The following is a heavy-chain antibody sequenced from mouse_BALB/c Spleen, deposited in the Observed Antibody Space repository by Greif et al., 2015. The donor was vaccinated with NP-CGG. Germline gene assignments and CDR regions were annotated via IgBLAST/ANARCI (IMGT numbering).Heavy chain of an antibody. V-gene: IGHV1-84*02. CDR1: GYTFTDYY. CDR3: ARRTGTEAMDY. Sequence: LVESGPELVKPGASVKISCKASGYTFTDYYINWVKQKPGQGLEWIGWIYPGSGNTKYNEKFKGKATLTVDTSSSTAYMQFSSLTSEDTAVYFCARRTGTEAMDYGGQGTSVTVSS. D-gene: IGHD4-1*01. J-gene: IGHJ4*01. CDR2: IYPGSGNT.